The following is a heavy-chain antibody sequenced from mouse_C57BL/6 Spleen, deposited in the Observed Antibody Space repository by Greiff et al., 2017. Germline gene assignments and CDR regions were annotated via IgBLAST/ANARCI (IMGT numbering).Heavy chain of an antibody. CDR2: ISYDGSN. J-gene: IGHJ4*01. V-gene: IGHV3-6*01. CDR1: GYSITSGYY. CDR3: ARGLYHEAMDY. D-gene: IGHD1-1*01. Sequence: EVKLLESGPGLVKPSQSLSLTCSVTGYSITSGYYWNWIRQFPGNKLEWMGYISYDGSNNYNPSLKNRISITRDTSKNQFFLKVNSVTTEDTATYYCARGLYHEAMDYWGQGTSVTVSS.